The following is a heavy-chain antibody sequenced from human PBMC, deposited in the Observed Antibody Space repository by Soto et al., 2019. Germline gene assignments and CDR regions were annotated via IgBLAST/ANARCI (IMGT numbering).Heavy chain of an antibody. J-gene: IGHJ4*02. D-gene: IGHD2-15*01. CDR3: AREDSYCSGGSCYSGLFDY. CDR1: GGSISSGGYY. CDR2: IYCSGST. V-gene: IGHV4-31*03. Sequence: SETLSLTCTVPGGSISSGGYYWSWIRQHPGKGLEWIGYIYCSGSTYYNPSLKSRVTISVDTSKNQFSLKLSSVTAADTAVYYCAREDSYCSGGSCYSGLFDYWGQGTLVTVSS.